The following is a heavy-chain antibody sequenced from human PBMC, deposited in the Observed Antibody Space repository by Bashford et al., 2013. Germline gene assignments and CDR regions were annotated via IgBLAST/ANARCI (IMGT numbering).Heavy chain of an antibody. D-gene: IGHD1-26*01. CDR3: ATTRITSGRYGLGWNFDL. Sequence: SVKVSCKASGGTFSNYNIGWVRQAPGQGLEWMGSIIPMLGVANYAQKFQGRVTITADTSTNTAYMELSSLRSEDTAMYYCATTRITSGRYGLGWNFDLWGRGTLVTVSS. V-gene: IGHV1-69*02. CDR1: GGTFSNYN. CDR2: IIPMLGVA. J-gene: IGHJ2*01.